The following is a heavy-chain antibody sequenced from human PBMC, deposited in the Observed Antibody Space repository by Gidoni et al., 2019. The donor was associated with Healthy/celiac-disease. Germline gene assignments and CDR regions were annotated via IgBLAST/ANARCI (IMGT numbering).Heavy chain of an antibody. J-gene: IGHJ2*01. CDR1: GFTFSSYA. Sequence: EVQLVESGGGLVQPGGSLRLSCAASGFTFSSYAMSWVRQAPGKGLEWVSAISGSGGSTYYADSVKGRFTISRDNSKNTLYLQMNSLRAEDTAVYYCAKSVPAAIYVRFNWYFDLWGRGTLVTVSS. CDR2: ISGSGGST. D-gene: IGHD2-2*02. CDR3: AKSVPAAIYVRFNWYFDL. V-gene: IGHV3-23*04.